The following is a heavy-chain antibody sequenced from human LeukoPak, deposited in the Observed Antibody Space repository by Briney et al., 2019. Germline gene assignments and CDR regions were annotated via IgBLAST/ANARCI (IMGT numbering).Heavy chain of an antibody. D-gene: IGHD4-23*01. J-gene: IGHJ2*01. V-gene: IGHV4-34*01. CDR3: ARLSPVAST. Sequence: PSETLSLTCAVYGGSFSGYYWSWIRQPPGKGLEWIGEINHSGSTNYNPSLKSRVTISVDTSKNQFSLKLSSVTAADTAVYYCARLSPVASTWGRGTLVTVSS. CDR2: INHSGST. CDR1: GGSFSGYY.